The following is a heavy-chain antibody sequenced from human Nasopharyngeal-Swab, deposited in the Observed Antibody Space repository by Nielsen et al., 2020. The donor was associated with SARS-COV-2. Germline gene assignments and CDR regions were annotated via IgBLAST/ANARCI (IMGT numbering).Heavy chain of an antibody. J-gene: IGHJ6*02. Sequence: GGSLRLSCAASGFSFSTFWMHWVRQVPGEGLVWVSRINTDGRRTNYAESVKGRFTISRDNVKNMLYLQMNSLRAEDTAVYYCAKDLGYSYGSVGMDVWGQGTTVTVSS. D-gene: IGHD5-18*01. CDR3: AKDLGYSYGSVGMDV. V-gene: IGHV3-74*01. CDR1: GFSFSTFW. CDR2: INTDGRRT.